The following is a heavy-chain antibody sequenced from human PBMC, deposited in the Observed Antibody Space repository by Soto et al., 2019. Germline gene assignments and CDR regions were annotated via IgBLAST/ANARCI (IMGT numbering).Heavy chain of an antibody. J-gene: IGHJ4*02. Sequence: QVQLVQSGAEVKKPGASVKVSCKASGYTFTSYGISWVRQAPGQGLEWMGWISAYNCNTSYAKKLQVRVTMTTVTSTITDYMELRSLRSDDTAVYCCARSGGSVAYWGQGTLVTVSS. V-gene: IGHV1-18*04. CDR1: GYTFTSYG. CDR3: ARSGGSVAY. CDR2: ISAYNCNT.